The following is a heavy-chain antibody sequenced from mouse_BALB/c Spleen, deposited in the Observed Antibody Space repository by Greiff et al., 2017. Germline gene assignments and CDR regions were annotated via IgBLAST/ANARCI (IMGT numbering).Heavy chain of an antibody. CDR2: IWGDGST. Sequence: VKLVESGPGLVAPSQSLSITCTVSGFSLTSYGVSWVRQPPGKGLEWLGVIWGDGSTNYHSALISRLSISKDNSKSQVFLKLNSLQTDDTATYYCAKPVGGYYGSSYGDAMDYWGQGTSVTVSS. D-gene: IGHD1-1*01. CDR1: GFSLTSYG. V-gene: IGHV2-3*01. J-gene: IGHJ4*01. CDR3: AKPVGGYYGSSYGDAMDY.